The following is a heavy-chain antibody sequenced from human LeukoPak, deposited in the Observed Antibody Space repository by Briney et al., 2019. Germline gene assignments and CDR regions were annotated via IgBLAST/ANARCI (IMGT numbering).Heavy chain of an antibody. Sequence: ASVKVSCKASGYTFTNYYMHWVRQAPGQGLEWVGMINPRGGSTIYAQNLQGRVTMTRDTSTSTVYMEVSSLRAEDTAVYYCARDYSGRSQALDYWGQGTLVTVSS. CDR1: GYTFTNYY. CDR2: INPRGGST. CDR3: ARDYSGRSQALDY. V-gene: IGHV1-46*01. J-gene: IGHJ4*02. D-gene: IGHD6-19*01.